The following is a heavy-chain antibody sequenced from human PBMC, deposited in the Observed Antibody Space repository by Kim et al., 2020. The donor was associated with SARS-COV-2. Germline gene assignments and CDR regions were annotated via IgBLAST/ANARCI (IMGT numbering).Heavy chain of an antibody. J-gene: IGHJ4*02. V-gene: IGHV3-23*01. D-gene: IGHD3-10*01. Sequence: VKGRFTISRDNSKNTLYLQMNSLRAEDTAVYYCAKDSGGPIWFGELFLVYWGQGTLVTVSS. CDR3: AKDSGGPIWFGELFLVY.